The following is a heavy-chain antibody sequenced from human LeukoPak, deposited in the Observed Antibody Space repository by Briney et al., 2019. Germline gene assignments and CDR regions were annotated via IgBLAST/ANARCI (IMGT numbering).Heavy chain of an antibody. D-gene: IGHD4-23*01. J-gene: IGHJ4*02. V-gene: IGHV4-30-2*01. Sequence: SETLSLTCAVSGGSISSGGYSWSWIRQPPGKGLEWIGYIYHSGSTYYNPSLKSRVTISVDRSKNQFSLKLSSVTAADTAVYYCARGGGGGNSDYWGQGTLVTVSS. CDR3: ARGGGGGNSDY. CDR2: IYHSGST. CDR1: GGSISSGGYS.